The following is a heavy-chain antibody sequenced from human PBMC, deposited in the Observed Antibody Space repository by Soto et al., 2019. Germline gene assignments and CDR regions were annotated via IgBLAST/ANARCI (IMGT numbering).Heavy chain of an antibody. J-gene: IGHJ4*02. CDR3: ARHGYSVYAKGEDDY. V-gene: IGHV4-59*08. Sequence: QVQLQESGPGLVKPSETLSLSCTVSGGSISSYYWSWIRQPPGKGLEWIGYIYYSGSTNYNPSLKSRVTISVDKSKNQFSLKLSSVTAADTAVYYCARHGYSVYAKGEDDYWGQGTLVTVSS. CDR2: IYYSGST. CDR1: GGSISSYY. D-gene: IGHD5-12*01.